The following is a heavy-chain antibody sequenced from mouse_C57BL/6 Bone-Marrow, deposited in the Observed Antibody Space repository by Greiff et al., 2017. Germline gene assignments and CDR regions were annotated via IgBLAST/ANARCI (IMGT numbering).Heavy chain of an antibody. CDR1: GFTFSSYG. D-gene: IGHD1-1*01. J-gene: IGHJ1*03. Sequence: EVQLVESGGDLVKPGGSLKLSCAASGFTFSSYGMSWVRQTPDKRLEWVATISSGGSYTYYPDSVKGRFTISRDNAKNTLYLQMSSLKSEDTAMYYCAREDGYWYFDVWGTGTTVTVSS. CDR2: ISSGGSYT. V-gene: IGHV5-6*01. CDR3: AREDGYWYFDV.